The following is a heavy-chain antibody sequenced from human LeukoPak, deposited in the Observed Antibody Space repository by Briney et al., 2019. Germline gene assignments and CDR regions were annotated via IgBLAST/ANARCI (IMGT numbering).Heavy chain of an antibody. D-gene: IGHD2-2*01. V-gene: IGHV4-34*01. J-gene: IGHJ6*03. CDR1: GGSFSGYY. CDR2: INHNGDT. CDR3: ARRRKLYCTSTSCYSGAYHHYMDL. Sequence: PSETLSHTCGVSGGSFSGYYWSWIRQSPGKGLEWIGQINHNGDTNYNPSLKGRVTMSVDTSSKQFSLKLRSVTAADTSIYFCARRRKLYCTSTSCYSGAYHHYMDLWGAGATVTVSS.